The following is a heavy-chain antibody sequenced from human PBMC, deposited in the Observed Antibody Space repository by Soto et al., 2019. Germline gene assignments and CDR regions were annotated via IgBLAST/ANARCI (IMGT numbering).Heavy chain of an antibody. CDR2: IYYSGST. Sequence: SETLSLTCTVSGGSISSYYWSWIRQPPGKGLEWIGYIYYSGSTNYNPSHKSRVTISVDTSKNQFSLKLSSVTAADTAVYYCARVQHGFGSGWHYFDYWGQGTLVTVSS. V-gene: IGHV4-59*01. CDR3: ARVQHGFGSGWHYFDY. D-gene: IGHD6-19*01. CDR1: GGSISSYY. J-gene: IGHJ4*02.